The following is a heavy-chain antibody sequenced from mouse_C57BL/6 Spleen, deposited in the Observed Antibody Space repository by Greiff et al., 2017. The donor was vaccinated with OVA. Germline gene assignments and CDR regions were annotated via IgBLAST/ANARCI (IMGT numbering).Heavy chain of an antibody. J-gene: IGHJ3*01. CDR3: ARRGLYYGSSLGFAY. D-gene: IGHD1-1*01. V-gene: IGHV1-50*01. CDR1: GYTFTSYW. Sequence: VQLQQPGAELVKPGASVKLSCKASGYTFTSYWMQWVKQRPGQGLEWIGEIDPSDSYTNYNQKFKGKATLTVDTSSSTAYMQLSSLTSEDSAVYYCARRGLYYGSSLGFAYWGQGTLVTVSA. CDR2: IDPSDSYT.